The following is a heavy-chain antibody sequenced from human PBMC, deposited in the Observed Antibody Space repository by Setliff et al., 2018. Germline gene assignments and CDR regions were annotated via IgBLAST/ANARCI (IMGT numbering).Heavy chain of an antibody. CDR1: GGTFSSYD. J-gene: IGHJ4*02. V-gene: IGHV1-69*04. CDR2: IIPILGTA. Sequence: SVKVSCKASGGTFSSYDISWVQQAPGQGLEWMGRIIPILGTANYAQKFQGWVTMTRDTSISTAYMELSRLRSDDTAVYYCARSGDYIWGSYRPYYFDHWGQGTLVTVSS. D-gene: IGHD3-16*02. CDR3: ARSGDYIWGSYRPYYFDH.